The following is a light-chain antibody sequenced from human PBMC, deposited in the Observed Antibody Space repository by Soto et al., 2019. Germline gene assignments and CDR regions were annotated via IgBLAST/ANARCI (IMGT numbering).Light chain of an antibody. CDR1: SIDVGGYNF. Sequence: QSALTQPRSVSGSPGQSVTISCTGTSIDVGGYNFVSWYQQHPGKAPKLMIYDVNKRPSGVPGRFSGSKSGNTASLTISGLHAEDEADYYCCSYAGTYTHYVFGTGTKLTVL. CDR3: CSYAGTYTHYV. J-gene: IGLJ1*01. CDR2: DVN. V-gene: IGLV2-11*01.